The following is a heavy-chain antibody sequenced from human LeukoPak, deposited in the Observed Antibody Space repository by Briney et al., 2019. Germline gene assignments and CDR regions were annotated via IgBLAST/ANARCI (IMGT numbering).Heavy chain of an antibody. CDR2: IYYSGST. CDR3: ARGRSSNYDFWSGYPVVTAHFDY. Sequence: SETLSLTCTVSGGSISSGAYYWSWIRQHPGKGLEWIGYIYYSGSTYYNPSLKSRVTISVDTSKNQFSLKLSSVTAADTAVYYCARGRSSNYDFWSGYPVVTAHFDYWGQGTLVTVSS. CDR1: GGSISSGAYY. V-gene: IGHV4-31*03. J-gene: IGHJ4*02. D-gene: IGHD3-3*01.